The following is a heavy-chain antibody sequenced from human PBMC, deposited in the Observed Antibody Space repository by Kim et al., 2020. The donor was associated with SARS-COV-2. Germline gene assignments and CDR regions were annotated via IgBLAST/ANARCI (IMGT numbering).Heavy chain of an antibody. CDR3: ARETVIAANYYGMDV. CDR1: GNIFTTYG. CDR2: ISNYNGNT. J-gene: IGHJ6*02. D-gene: IGHD4-4*01. Sequence: ASVKVSCKASGNIFTTYGISWVRQAPGQGLEWMGSISNYNGNTNYAQKLHDRVTMTTDTSTSTAYMELRSLRSDDTAVYYCARETVIAANYYGMDVWGQGTTVTVS. V-gene: IGHV1-18*01.